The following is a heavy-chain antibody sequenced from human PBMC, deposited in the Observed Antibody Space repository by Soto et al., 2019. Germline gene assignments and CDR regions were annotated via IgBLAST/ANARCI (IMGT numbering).Heavy chain of an antibody. D-gene: IGHD6-6*01. CDR2: IIPIFGTA. Sequence: SLKVSCKASGGTFSIYAISWVRQAPGQGLEWMGGIIPIFGTANYAQKFQGRVTITADESTSTAYMELSSLRSEDTAVYYCARGRIAARPNYYYYYGMDVWGQGTTVTVSS. J-gene: IGHJ6*02. CDR3: ARGRIAARPNYYYYYGMDV. V-gene: IGHV1-69*13. CDR1: GGTFSIYA.